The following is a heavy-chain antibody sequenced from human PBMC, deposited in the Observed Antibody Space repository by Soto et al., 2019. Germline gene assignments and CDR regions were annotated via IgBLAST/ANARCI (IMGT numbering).Heavy chain of an antibody. Sequence: PSETLSLTCTVSGGSISTYYWSWIRQPPGKRLEWVGYIYYTGSTNYNPSLRSRVTISVDTSKNQFSLKLSSVTAADTAVYYCARVETYYYDRSGYGRDAFDIWGLGTMVTVSS. CDR2: IYYTGST. CDR3: ARVETYYYDRSGYGRDAFDI. V-gene: IGHV4-59*12. D-gene: IGHD3-22*01. CDR1: GGSISTYY. J-gene: IGHJ3*02.